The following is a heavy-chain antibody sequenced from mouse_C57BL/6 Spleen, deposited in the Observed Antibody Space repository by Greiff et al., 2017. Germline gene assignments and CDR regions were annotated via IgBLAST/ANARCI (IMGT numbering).Heavy chain of an antibody. V-gene: IGHV1-82*01. Sequence: QVQLLQSGPELVKPGASVKISCTASGFAFSSSWMNWVKPRPGTGLEWIGRIYPGDGVTNYNGKFKGKAILTADKSSSTAYRQLSSLTSEDSAVYFCARFDAMDYWGQGTSVTVAS. CDR3: ARFDAMDY. CDR1: GFAFSSSW. J-gene: IGHJ4*01. CDR2: IYPGDGVT.